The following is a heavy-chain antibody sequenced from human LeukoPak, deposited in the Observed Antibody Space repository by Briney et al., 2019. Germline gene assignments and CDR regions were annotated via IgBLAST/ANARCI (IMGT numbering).Heavy chain of an antibody. V-gene: IGHV4-39*01. D-gene: IGHD2-15*01. J-gene: IGHJ5*02. CDR2: IYYSGST. CDR3: ARQTVGGGLLDWFDP. CDR1: GGSISSSSYY. Sequence: PSETLSLTCTVSGGSISSSSYYWGWIRQPPGKGLEWIGSIYYSGSTYYTPSLKSRLTIFVDTFNNQFSLRLNSMTAADTAVYYCARQTVGGGLLDWFDPWGQGTLVTVSS.